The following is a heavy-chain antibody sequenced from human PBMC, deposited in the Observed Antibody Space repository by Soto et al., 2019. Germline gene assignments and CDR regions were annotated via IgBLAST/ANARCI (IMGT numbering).Heavy chain of an antibody. D-gene: IGHD4-17*01. J-gene: IGHJ6*03. CDR1: GFTFSSYS. Sequence: GGSLRLSCAASGFTFSSYSMNWVRQAPGKGLEWVSSISSSSYIYYADSVKGRFTISRDNAKNSLYLQMNSLRAEDTAVYYCARGYGDRHYYYYYMDVWGKGTTVTVSS. CDR3: ARGYGDRHYYYYYMDV. V-gene: IGHV3-21*01. CDR2: ISSSSYI.